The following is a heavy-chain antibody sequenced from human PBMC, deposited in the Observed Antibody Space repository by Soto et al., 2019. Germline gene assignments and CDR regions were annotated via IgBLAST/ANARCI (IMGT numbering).Heavy chain of an antibody. D-gene: IGHD1-1*01. V-gene: IGHV4-59*01. J-gene: IGHJ6*02. Sequence: SETLSLTCTVSGGSISSYYWNWIRQPPGKGLEWIGYIYYSGTTNYNPSLKSRVTISVDTSKNQFSLKLSSMTAADTAVYYCARGAYKYYYYGMDVWGQGTTVTVSS. CDR3: ARGAYKYYYYGMDV. CDR1: GGSISSYY. CDR2: IYYSGTT.